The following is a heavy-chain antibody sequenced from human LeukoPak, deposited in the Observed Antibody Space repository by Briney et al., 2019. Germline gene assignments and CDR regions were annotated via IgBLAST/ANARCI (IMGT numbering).Heavy chain of an antibody. CDR1: GGTFSSYA. J-gene: IGHJ4*02. CDR2: IIPIFGTA. D-gene: IGHD1-26*01. CDR3: ARDSVVGATRVGHFGDY. V-gene: IGHV1-69*13. Sequence: VASVKVSCKASGGTFSSYAISWVRQAPGQGLEWMGGIIPIFGTANYAQKFQGRVTITADESTSTAYMELSSLRSEDTAVYYCARDSVVGATRVGHFGDYWGQGTLVTASS.